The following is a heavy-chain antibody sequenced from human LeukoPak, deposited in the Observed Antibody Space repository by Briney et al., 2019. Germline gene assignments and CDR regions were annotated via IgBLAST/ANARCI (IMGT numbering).Heavy chain of an antibody. CDR1: GFTFSSYT. J-gene: IGHJ4*02. V-gene: IGHV3-21*01. D-gene: IGHD6-6*01. CDR2: ISSTGTYI. CDR3: ASSSSSFPYFDY. Sequence: KPGGSLRLSCAASGFTFSSYTMNWVRQAPGKGLEWVSSISSTGTYIYYADSVKGRFTISRDNAKNSLYLQMNSLRAEDTAGYYCASSSSSFPYFDYWAREPWSPSPQ.